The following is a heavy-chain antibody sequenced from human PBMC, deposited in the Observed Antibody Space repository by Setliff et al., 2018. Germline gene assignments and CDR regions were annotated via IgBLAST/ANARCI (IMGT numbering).Heavy chain of an antibody. CDR3: ARDTNYEGAYDS. CDR1: GFRFTSHW. D-gene: IGHD3-3*01. J-gene: IGHJ4*02. CDR2: IWPGDSDT. V-gene: IGHV5-51*01. Sequence: GESLKISCQGSGFRFTSHWIGWVRQMPGKGLEWMGLIWPGDSDTKYSPSFQGRVTISADKSINTAYLQWSSLKASDTAMYYCARDTNYEGAYDSWGQGTLVTVSS.